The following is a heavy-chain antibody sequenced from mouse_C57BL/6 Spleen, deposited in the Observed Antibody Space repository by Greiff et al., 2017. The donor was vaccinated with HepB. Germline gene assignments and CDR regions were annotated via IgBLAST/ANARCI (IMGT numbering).Heavy chain of an antibody. J-gene: IGHJ1*03. V-gene: IGHV3-1*01. CDR3: AREGTVVAKDWYFDV. Sequence: EVQLQQSGPGMVKPSQSLSLTCTVTGYSITSGYDWHWIRHFPGNKLEWMGYISYSGSTNYNPSLKSRISITHDTSKNHFFLKLNSVTTEDTATYYCAREGTVVAKDWYFDVWGTGTTVTVSS. CDR1: GYSITSGYD. CDR2: ISYSGST. D-gene: IGHD1-1*01.